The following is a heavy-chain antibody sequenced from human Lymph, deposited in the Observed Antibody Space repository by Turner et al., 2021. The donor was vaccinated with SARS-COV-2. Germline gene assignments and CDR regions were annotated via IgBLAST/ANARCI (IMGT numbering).Heavy chain of an antibody. Sequence: QVQLVQSGAEVKKPGSSVKVSCKASGGTFSSYAISWVRQAPGQGLEWMGGINPILGIANYAQRFQGRVTITADKSTRTACWEVSSLGSEDTAVYYWAGKAEPGMGGGVFYYYYGMDVWGQGTTVTVSS. D-gene: IGHD3-16*01. J-gene: IGHJ6*02. CDR1: GGTFSSYA. CDR3: AGKAEPGMGGGVFYYYYGMDV. CDR2: INPILGIA. V-gene: IGHV1-69*10.